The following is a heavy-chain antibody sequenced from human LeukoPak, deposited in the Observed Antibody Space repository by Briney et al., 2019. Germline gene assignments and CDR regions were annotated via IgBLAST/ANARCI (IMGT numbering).Heavy chain of an antibody. CDR3: ATDRGWRTSGYYLYYFES. J-gene: IGHJ4*02. D-gene: IGHD3-3*01. CDR2: IKQDGSEK. CDR1: GFTFSSYW. Sequence: GGSLRLSCAASGFTFSSYWMSWVRQAPGKGLEWVANIKQDGSEKYYVDSVKGRFTISRDNAKNSLYLQMNSLRAEDTAVYYCATDRGWRTSGYYLYYFESWGQGTLVTVSS. V-gene: IGHV3-7*01.